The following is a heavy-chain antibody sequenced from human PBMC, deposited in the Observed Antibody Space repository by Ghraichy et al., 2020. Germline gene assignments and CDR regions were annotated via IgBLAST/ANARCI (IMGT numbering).Heavy chain of an antibody. D-gene: IGHD3-16*01. V-gene: IGHV4-34*01. Sequence: SETLSLTCAVYGGSFSGYYWSWIRQPPGKGLEWIGEINHSGSTNYNPSLKSRVTISVDTSKNQFSLKLSSVTAADTDVYYCAKDLAGAFDIWGQGTMVTVSS. CDR1: GGSFSGYY. J-gene: IGHJ3*02. CDR3: AKDLAGAFDI. CDR2: INHSGST.